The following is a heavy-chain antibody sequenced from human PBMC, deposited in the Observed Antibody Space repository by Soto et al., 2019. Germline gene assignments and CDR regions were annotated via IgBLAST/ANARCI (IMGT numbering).Heavy chain of an antibody. J-gene: IGHJ3*02. CDR1: GGSISSGGYY. CDR2: IYYSGST. D-gene: IGHD4-17*01. V-gene: IGHV4-31*03. Sequence: SETLSLTCTVSGGSISSGGYYWSWIRQHPGKGLEWIGYIYYSGSTYYNPSLKSRVTISVDTSKNQFSLKLSSVTAADTAVYYCARDDYGDTVGYGDIWGQGTMVTVSS. CDR3: ARDDYGDTVGYGDI.